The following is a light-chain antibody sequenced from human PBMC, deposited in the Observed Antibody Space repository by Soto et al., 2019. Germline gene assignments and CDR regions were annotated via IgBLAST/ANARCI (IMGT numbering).Light chain of an antibody. V-gene: IGLV2-23*02. CDR3: CSYAGSSTYV. CDR1: SSDVGSYNL. Sequence: QSVLTHPASGSGAHGQSLRTTCTGTSSDVGSYNLVSWYQQHPGKAPKLMIYEVSKRPSGVSNRFSGSKSGNTASLTISGLQAEDEADYYCCSYAGSSTYVFGTGTKVTVL. CDR2: EVS. J-gene: IGLJ1*01.